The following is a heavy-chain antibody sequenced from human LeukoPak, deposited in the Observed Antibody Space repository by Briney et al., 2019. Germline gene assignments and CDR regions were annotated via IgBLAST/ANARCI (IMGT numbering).Heavy chain of an antibody. CDR1: GYTFTGYY. Sequence: ASVKVSCKASGYTFTGYYMHWVRQAPGQGLEWMGWINPNSGGTNYAQKFQGRVTMTRDTSISTAYMELSRLRSDDTAVYYCARDWGCDSPYYFDYWGQGTLVTVSS. V-gene: IGHV1-2*02. CDR3: ARDWGCDSPYYFDY. J-gene: IGHJ4*02. CDR2: INPNSGGT. D-gene: IGHD2-21*02.